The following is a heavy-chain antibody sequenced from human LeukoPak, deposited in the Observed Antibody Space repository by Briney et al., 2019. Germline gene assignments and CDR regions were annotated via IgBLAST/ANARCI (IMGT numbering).Heavy chain of an antibody. V-gene: IGHV3-23*01. CDR1: GFTFSSYA. J-gene: IGHJ4*02. CDR2: TSGSGGST. D-gene: IGHD2-15*01. CDR3: AKQLGYCSDGSCYFPY. Sequence: GGSLRLSCAASGFTFSSYAMSWVRQAPGKGLEWVSGTSGSGGSTYYADSVKGRFTISRDNSKNTLYLQMNSLRAEDTAVYYCAKQLGYCSDGSCYFPYWGQGTLVTVSS.